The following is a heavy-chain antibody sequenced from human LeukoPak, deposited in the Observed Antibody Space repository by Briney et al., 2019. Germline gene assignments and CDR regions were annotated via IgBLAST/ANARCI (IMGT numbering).Heavy chain of an antibody. V-gene: IGHV3-7*01. J-gene: IGHJ1*01. CDR1: GFTFSSYW. CDR2: IKQDGSEK. CDR3: ATVGRRWGLQH. Sequence: QTGGSLRLSCAASGFTFSSYWMSWVRQAPGKGLEWVANIKQDGSEKYYVDSVKGRFTISRDNPKNSLYLQMNSLRAEDTAVYYCATVGRRWGLQHWGQGILVTVSS. D-gene: IGHD3-16*01.